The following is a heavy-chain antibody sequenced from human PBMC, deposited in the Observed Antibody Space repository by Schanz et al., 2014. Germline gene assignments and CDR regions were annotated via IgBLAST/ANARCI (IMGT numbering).Heavy chain of an antibody. J-gene: IGHJ4*02. CDR2: IYHSGNT. D-gene: IGHD3-9*01. CDR1: GGSVSSGGDY. CDR3: ARDAADFYDILTEEDY. Sequence: QVQLQESGPGLVKPSQTLSLTCTVSGGSVSSGGDYWSWIRQHPGKGLEWIGEIYHSGNTNYNASLKSRVTISVDKSKNQFSLKVRSVTAADTAVYYCARDAADFYDILTEEDYWGQGTLVTVSS. V-gene: IGHV4-31*03.